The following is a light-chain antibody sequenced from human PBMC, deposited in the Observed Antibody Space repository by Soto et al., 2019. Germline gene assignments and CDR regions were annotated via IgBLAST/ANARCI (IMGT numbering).Light chain of an antibody. CDR3: QQYNNWPRT. V-gene: IGKV3-15*01. J-gene: IGKJ1*01. Sequence: EIVMTQSPATLSVSPGERATLSCRASQSVGSYLAWYQHKPGQAPRLLIYGASTRITGIQARFSGTGSGTEFTLTISSLQSGDFAVYYCQQYNNWPRTFGQGTKVEIK. CDR1: QSVGSY. CDR2: GAS.